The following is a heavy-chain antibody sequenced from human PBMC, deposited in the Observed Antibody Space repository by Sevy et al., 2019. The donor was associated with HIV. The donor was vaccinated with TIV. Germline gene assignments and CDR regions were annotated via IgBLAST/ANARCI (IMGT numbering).Heavy chain of an antibody. CDR2: ISWNSGSI. D-gene: IGHD3-10*01. V-gene: IGHV3-9*01. CDR1: GFTFDDYA. J-gene: IGHJ4*02. CDR3: AKDIRGHYGSGSTLGY. Sequence: GGSLRLSCAASGFTFDDYAMHWVRQAPGKGLEWVSGISWNSGSIGYADSVKGRFTISRDNAKNSLYLQMNSLRAEDTALYYCAKDIRGHYGSGSTLGYWGQGTLVTVSS.